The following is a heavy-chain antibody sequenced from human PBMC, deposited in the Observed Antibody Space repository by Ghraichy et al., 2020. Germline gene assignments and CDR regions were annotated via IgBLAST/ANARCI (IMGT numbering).Heavy chain of an antibody. V-gene: IGHV6-1*01. CDR1: GDSVSSNSAA. CDR2: TYYRSKWYN. Sequence: SQTLSLTCAISGDSVSSNSAAWNWIRQSPSRGLEWLGRTYYRSKWYNDYAVSVKSRITINPDTSKNQFSLQLNSVTPEDTAVYYCARGRVVEWELSHTLFDYWGQGTLVTVSS. D-gene: IGHD1-26*01. J-gene: IGHJ4*02. CDR3: ARGRVVEWELSHTLFDY.